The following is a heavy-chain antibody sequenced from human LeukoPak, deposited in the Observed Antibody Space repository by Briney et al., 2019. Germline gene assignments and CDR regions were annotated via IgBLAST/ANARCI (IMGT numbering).Heavy chain of an antibody. J-gene: IGHJ4*02. CDR2: IHHSGST. D-gene: IGHD3-16*02. Sequence: SETLSLTCAVYGGSFSDYYWSWIRQPPGKGLEWIGEIHHSGSTNYNPSLKSRVTISVDTSKNQFSLKLSSVTAADTAVYYCARGPHDPFYDYVWGSYRYTRFDYWGQGTLVTVSS. V-gene: IGHV4-34*01. CDR1: GGSFSDYY. CDR3: ARGPHDPFYDYVWGSYRYTRFDY.